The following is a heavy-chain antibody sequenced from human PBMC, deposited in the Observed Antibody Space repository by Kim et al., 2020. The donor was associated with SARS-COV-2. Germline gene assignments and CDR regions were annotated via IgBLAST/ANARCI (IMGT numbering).Heavy chain of an antibody. D-gene: IGHD2-21*01. CDR3: AREHIPMDV. CDR2: IKQDGNEK. Sequence: GGSLRLSCAASGFKFTSHWMTWVRQAPGKGPEWVANIKQDGNEKYYVDSVKGRFTISRDNAKNSLYLQMNSLRAEDTAVYYCAREHIPMDVWGHGTKVIV. J-gene: IGHJ6*02. V-gene: IGHV3-7*03. CDR1: GFKFTSHW.